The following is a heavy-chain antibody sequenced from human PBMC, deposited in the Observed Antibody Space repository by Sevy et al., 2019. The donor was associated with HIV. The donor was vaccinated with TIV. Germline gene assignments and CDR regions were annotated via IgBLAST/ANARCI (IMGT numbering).Heavy chain of an antibody. CDR3: ARVVGAVPGYYYGMDV. CDR1: GFIFSSYA. Sequence: GGSLRLSCAASGFIFSSYAMSWVRQAPGKGLQWVSALGDSGAATYYADTVKGRFTISRDNSKNALFLQLNSLRAEDTAVYYCARVVGAVPGYYYGMDVWGQGTTVTVSS. D-gene: IGHD1-26*01. CDR2: LGDSGAAT. J-gene: IGHJ6*02. V-gene: IGHV3-23*01.